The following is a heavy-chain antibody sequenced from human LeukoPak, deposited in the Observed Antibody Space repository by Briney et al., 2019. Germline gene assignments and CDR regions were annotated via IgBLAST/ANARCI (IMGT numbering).Heavy chain of an antibody. J-gene: IGHJ3*02. V-gene: IGHV1-2*04. D-gene: IGHD1-14*01. CDR3: VRDKYNTDAVEI. CDR1: GYTFITYD. Sequence: ASVKVSCMASGYTFITYDINWVRQAPGQGREWMGWINPNSGGTNYAQKLQGWVSMTRDTTLSTAYMELCTLRADDTGLYYCVRDKYNTDAVEISGQGAMVTAS. CDR2: INPNSGGT.